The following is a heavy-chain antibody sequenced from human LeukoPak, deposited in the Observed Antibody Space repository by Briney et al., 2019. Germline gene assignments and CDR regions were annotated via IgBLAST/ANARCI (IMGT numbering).Heavy chain of an antibody. V-gene: IGHV3-64D*09. CDR1: GFTFNSYV. CDR2: ISSNGGST. J-gene: IGHJ4*02. Sequence: GGSLRLSCSASGFTFNSYVMHWVRQAPGKGLEYVSAISSNGGSTYYADSVKGRFTISRDNSKNTLYLQMISLRGEDTAVYYCASGVPAAIYWGQGTLVTVSS. CDR3: ASGVPAAIY. D-gene: IGHD2-2*01.